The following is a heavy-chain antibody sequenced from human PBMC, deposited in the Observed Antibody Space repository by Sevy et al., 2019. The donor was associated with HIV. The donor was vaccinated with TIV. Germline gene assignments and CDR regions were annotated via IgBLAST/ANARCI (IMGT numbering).Heavy chain of an antibody. J-gene: IGHJ4*02. CDR2: VSAHNGDT. V-gene: IGHV1-18*01. Sequence: ASVKVSCKASGYTFTSYRIYWVRQAPGQGLEWMGWVSAHNGDTNYVQKVQGRVAMTTDTSTSTAYMELRSLTSDDTAVYYCARAYCSGGSCYSLAYWGQGSLVNVSS. CDR3: ARAYCSGGSCYSLAY. CDR1: GYTFTSYR. D-gene: IGHD2-15*01.